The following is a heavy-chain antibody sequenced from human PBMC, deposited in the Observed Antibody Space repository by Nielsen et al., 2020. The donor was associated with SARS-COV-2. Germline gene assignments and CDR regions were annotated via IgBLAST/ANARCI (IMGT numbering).Heavy chain of an antibody. J-gene: IGHJ6*03. CDR3: AREGLDYYYMDV. CDR1: GSTFSSHS. V-gene: IGHV3-21*01. D-gene: IGHD6-6*01. CDR2: ISDTSSYI. Sequence: GESLKISCAASGSTFSSHSMTWVRQGPGKGLEYISTISDTSSYIYYADSVKGRFTISRDNAKNSLYLQMNSLRAEDTAVYYCAREGLDYYYMDVWGKGTTVTVSS.